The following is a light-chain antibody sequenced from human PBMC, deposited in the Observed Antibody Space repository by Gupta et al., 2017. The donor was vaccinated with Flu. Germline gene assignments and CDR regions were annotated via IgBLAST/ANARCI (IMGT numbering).Light chain of an antibody. V-gene: IGKV3-20*01. CDR1: QTVNKYY. CDR2: GAS. CDR3: QLYGPSPT. J-gene: IGKJ2*01. Sequence: PVTLSLSPGDSATLSCRASQTVNKYYIAWYRQKPGQAPRLLIYGASTRAIGIPDRVSGSGSGTDFTLTISRLEPEDVAVYYCQLYGPSPTFGQGSKLEIK.